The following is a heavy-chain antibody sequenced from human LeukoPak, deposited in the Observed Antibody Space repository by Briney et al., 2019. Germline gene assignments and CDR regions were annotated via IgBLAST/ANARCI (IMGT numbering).Heavy chain of an antibody. V-gene: IGHV3-23*01. CDR3: AKDAIYYDSSGYWDY. D-gene: IGHD3-22*01. CDR2: ISGSGGST. J-gene: IGHJ4*02. CDR1: GFTFSSYS. Sequence: PGGSLRLSCAASGFTFSSYSMNWVRQAPGKGLEWVSAISGSGGSTYYADSVKGRFTISRDNSKNTLYLQMNSLRAEDTAVYYCAKDAIYYDSSGYWDYWGQGTLVTVSS.